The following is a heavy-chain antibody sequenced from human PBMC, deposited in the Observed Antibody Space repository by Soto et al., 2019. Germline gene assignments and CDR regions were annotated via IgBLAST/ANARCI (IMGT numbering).Heavy chain of an antibody. Sequence: QAQLVESGGGVVQPGRSLRLPCAASGYTFIYYGMTWVRQAPGKGLEWVAIIGYDGSSKYYADSGKGRFTVSRDESKNTLSLQMNRLRVEATAVYYDARALTRDHREHGIDVWGQGTTVTVSS. CDR2: IGYDGSSK. CDR1: GYTFIYYG. D-gene: IGHD1-1*01. J-gene: IGHJ6*02. V-gene: IGHV3-33*01. CDR3: ARALTRDHREHGIDV.